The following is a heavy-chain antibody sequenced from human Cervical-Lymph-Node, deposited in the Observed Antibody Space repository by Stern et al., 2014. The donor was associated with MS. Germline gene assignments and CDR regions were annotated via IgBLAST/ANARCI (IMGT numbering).Heavy chain of an antibody. J-gene: IGHJ6*02. V-gene: IGHV3-30*18. Sequence: VQLGESGGGVVQPGRSLRLSCAASGFTFSTYAMHWVRQAPGKGLEWVAVISHDGSYTYYADSVKGRFTISRDNSKNTLYVEMKSLRAGDTAVFYCAKDLGGYSAYDTKHGMDVWGQGTTVTVSS. CDR3: AKDLGGYSAYDTKHGMDV. CDR2: ISHDGSYT. CDR1: GFTFSTYA. D-gene: IGHD5-12*01.